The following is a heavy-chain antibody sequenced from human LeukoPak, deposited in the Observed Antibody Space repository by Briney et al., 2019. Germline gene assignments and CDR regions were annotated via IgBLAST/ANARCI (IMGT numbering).Heavy chain of an antibody. CDR1: GYTFTSYY. V-gene: IGHV1-46*01. CDR2: INPSGGST. CDR3: ARDHQTYYYDSSGYYTGRFDY. D-gene: IGHD3-22*01. J-gene: IGHJ4*02. Sequence: ASVKVSCKASGYTFTSYYMHWVRQAPGQGLEWMGIINPSGGSTSCAQKFQGRVTMTRDTSTSTVYMELSSLRSEDTAVYYCARDHQTYYYDSSGYYTGRFDYWGQGTLVTVSS.